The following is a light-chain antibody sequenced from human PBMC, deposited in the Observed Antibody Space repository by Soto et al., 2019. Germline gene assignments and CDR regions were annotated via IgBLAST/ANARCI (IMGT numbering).Light chain of an antibody. CDR1: QSVSSN. Sequence: EVAMTQSRATLSVSPGERGTRSCRASQSVSSNLAWYQQKPGQAPRLLIYAASARATGIPARFSGSGSGTEFTLTISSLQSEDFAFYFCQQYNNWPQTFGQGTKV. CDR2: AAS. J-gene: IGKJ1*01. CDR3: QQYNNWPQT. V-gene: IGKV3-15*01.